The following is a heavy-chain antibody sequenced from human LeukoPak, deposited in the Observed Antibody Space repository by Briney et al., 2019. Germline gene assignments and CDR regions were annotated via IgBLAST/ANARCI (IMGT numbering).Heavy chain of an antibody. D-gene: IGHD3-10*01. J-gene: IGHJ6*02. CDR3: TKDLLPGGVDV. V-gene: IGHV3-9*02. CDR1: GFTSNDHA. Sequence: PGRSLRLSCAASGFTSNDHAMHWVRQAPGKGLEWVSGISWNSGRIGYADSVKGRFTISRDNAKNSLYLQMNSLRTEDTAFYYCTKDLLPGGVDVWGQGTTVTVSS. CDR2: ISWNSGRI.